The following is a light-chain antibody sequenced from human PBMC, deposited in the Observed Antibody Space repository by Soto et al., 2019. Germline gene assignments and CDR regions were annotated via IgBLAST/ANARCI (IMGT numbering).Light chain of an antibody. Sequence: EIVMTQSPATLSVSPGERATLSCRASQSVDSNLAWYQQKPGQAPRHLIFGASTRATGIPARFSGSGSGTDFTLTISSLQSEDFGVYFCQQDDNWPLTFGGGTKVEIK. CDR2: GAS. CDR3: QQDDNWPLT. CDR1: QSVDSN. J-gene: IGKJ4*01. V-gene: IGKV3D-15*01.